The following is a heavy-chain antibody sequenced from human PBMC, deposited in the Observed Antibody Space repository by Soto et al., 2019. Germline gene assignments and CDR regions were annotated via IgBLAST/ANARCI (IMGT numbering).Heavy chain of an antibody. CDR2: IYYSGST. D-gene: IGHD2-2*01. Sequence: TSETLSLTCTVSGGSISSSSYYWGWIRQPPGKGLEWIGSIYYSGSTYYNPSLKSRVTISVDTSKNQFSLELSSVTAADTAVYYCAIQRYCSSTSCYLSYDYWGQGTLVT. CDR3: AIQRYCSSTSCYLSYDY. CDR1: GGSISSSSYY. J-gene: IGHJ4*02. V-gene: IGHV4-39*01.